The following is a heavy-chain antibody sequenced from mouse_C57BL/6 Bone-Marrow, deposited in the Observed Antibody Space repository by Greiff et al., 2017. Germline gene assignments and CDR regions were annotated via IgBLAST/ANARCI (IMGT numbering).Heavy chain of an antibody. D-gene: IGHD1-1*01. V-gene: IGHV1-7*01. Sequence: VQGVESGAELAKPGASVKLSCKASGYTFTSYWMHWVKQRPGQGLEWIGYINPSSGYTKYNQKFKDKATLTADKSSSTAYMQLSSLTYEDSAVYYCARPYGITTVVADYYAMDYWGQETSVTVSS. CDR2: INPSSGYT. J-gene: IGHJ4*01. CDR1: GYTFTSYW. CDR3: ARPYGITTVVADYYAMDY.